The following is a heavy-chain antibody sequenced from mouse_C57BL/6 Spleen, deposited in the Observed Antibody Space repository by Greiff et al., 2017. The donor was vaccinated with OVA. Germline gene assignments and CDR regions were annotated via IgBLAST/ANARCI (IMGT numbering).Heavy chain of an antibody. CDR1: GFTFSSYA. Sequence: EVMLVESGGGLVKPGGSLKLSCAASGFTFSSYAMSWVRQTTEKRLEWVATISDGGSYTYYPDNVKGRFTISRDNAKNNLYLQMSHLKSEDTAMYYCARDRGSSYFDYWGQGTTLTVSS. CDR3: ARDRGSSYFDY. CDR2: ISDGGSYT. J-gene: IGHJ2*01. D-gene: IGHD1-1*01. V-gene: IGHV5-4*01.